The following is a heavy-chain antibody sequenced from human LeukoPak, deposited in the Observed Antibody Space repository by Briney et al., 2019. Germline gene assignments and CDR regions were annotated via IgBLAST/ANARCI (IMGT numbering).Heavy chain of an antibody. CDR2: IGGIGAST. CDR3: AKAAYGDYVNWFDP. Sequence: PGGSLRLSCAASGFTFSSHAMNWVRQAPGKGLERVSSIGGIGASTYYADSVKGRFTISRDNSKNTLYLQMNSLRAEDTALYYCAKAAYGDYVNWFDPWGQGILVIVSS. V-gene: IGHV3-23*01. CDR1: GFTFSSHA. J-gene: IGHJ5*02. D-gene: IGHD4-17*01.